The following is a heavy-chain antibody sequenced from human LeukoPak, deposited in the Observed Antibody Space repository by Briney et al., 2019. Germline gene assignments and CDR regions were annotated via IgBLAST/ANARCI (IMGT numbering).Heavy chain of an antibody. J-gene: IGHJ4*02. Sequence: PGGSLRLSCAASGFSFSTCAMNWVRQAPGKGLEWVSTISGGGDGALYADSVKGRFTISRENSKNTLFLQMNSLRAEDTAVYYCAKRTRGYSYGTLDYWGQGTLVTVSS. V-gene: IGHV3-23*01. CDR3: AKRTRGYSYGTLDY. D-gene: IGHD5-18*01. CDR2: ISGGGDGA. CDR1: GFSFSTCA.